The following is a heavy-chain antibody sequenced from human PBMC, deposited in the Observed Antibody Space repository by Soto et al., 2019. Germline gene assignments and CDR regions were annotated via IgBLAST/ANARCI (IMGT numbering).Heavy chain of an antibody. CDR2: IWYDGSNK. Sequence: QPGGSLRLSCVTSGFAFSDYAMHWVRQAPGKGLEWVAVIWYDGSNKYYADSVKGRFTISRDNSKNTLYLQMNSLRAEDTAVYYFARDNLEWWGSYRHRNYGMDVWGQGTTVTVSS. CDR3: ARDNLEWWGSYRHRNYGMDV. J-gene: IGHJ6*02. CDR1: GFAFSDYA. V-gene: IGHV3-33*01. D-gene: IGHD3-16*02.